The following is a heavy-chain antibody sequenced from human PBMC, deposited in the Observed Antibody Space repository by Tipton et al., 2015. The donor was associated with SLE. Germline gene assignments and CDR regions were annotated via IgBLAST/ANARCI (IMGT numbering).Heavy chain of an antibody. J-gene: IGHJ2*01. CDR1: GASISSYY. D-gene: IGHD5-12*01. CDR2: IYYSGNT. Sequence: TLSLTCTVSGASISSYYWSWIRQPPGKGLEWIGYIYYSGNTYYNPSLKSRVTISVDTSENQFSLKLSSVTAADTAVYYCARDAKCPITSAEYFDLWGRGTQVTVSS. CDR3: ARDAKCPITSAEYFDL. V-gene: IGHV4-59*12.